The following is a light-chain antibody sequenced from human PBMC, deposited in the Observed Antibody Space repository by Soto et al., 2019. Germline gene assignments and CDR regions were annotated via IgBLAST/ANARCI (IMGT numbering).Light chain of an antibody. V-gene: IGKV3-20*01. Sequence: VLTQSPGTLSLSPEERATLSCRASQSISSNYLAWYQQKPGQAPRLLIFDASSRASDIPARFSGSGSGTDFTLTISRLEPEDFAVYYCQQYGSSPWTCGQGTKVDI. CDR1: QSISSNY. J-gene: IGKJ1*01. CDR3: QQYGSSPWT. CDR2: DAS.